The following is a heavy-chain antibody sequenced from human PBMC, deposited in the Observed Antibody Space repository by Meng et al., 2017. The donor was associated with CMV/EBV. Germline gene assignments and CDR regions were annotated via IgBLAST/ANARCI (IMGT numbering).Heavy chain of an antibody. CDR1: GFTFSDYY. Sequence: GGSLRLSCAASGFTFSDYYMSWIRQAPGKGLEWVSYISSSGSTIYYADSVKGRFTISRDNAKNSLYLQMNSLRAEDTAVYYCARFSSNWGRGNYYYYGMDAWGQGTTVTVSS. D-gene: IGHD7-27*01. CDR3: ARFSSNWGRGNYYYYGMDA. CDR2: ISSSGSTI. J-gene: IGHJ6*02. V-gene: IGHV3-11*01.